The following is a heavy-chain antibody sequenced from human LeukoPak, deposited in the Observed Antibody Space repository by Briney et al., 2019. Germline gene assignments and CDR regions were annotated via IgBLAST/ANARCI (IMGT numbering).Heavy chain of an antibody. Sequence: ASVKVSCKASGYTFTSYGISWVRQAPGQGLEWMGWISAYNGNTNYAQKLQGRVTMTTDTSTSTAYMELRNLRSDDTAVYYCARNMRIQLWLPPYYYYGMDVWGQGTTVTVSS. CDR1: GYTFTSYG. CDR3: ARNMRIQLWLPPYYYYGMDV. D-gene: IGHD5-18*01. J-gene: IGHJ6*02. V-gene: IGHV1-18*01. CDR2: ISAYNGNT.